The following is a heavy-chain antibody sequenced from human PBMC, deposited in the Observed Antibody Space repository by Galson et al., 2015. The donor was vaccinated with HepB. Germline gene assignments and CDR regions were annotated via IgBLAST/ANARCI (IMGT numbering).Heavy chain of an antibody. CDR3: AKEASNSWFDS. Sequence: SLRLSCAASGFTFSTYGMVWVRQAPGKGLEWVSTHAGSGANISHAHSVRGRFTISRDNSKKMRYRQMNSLRAEDTALYYCAKEASNSWFDSWGQGTLVTVSS. V-gene: IGHV3-23*01. J-gene: IGHJ5*01. CDR2: HAGSGANI. CDR1: GFTFSTYG. D-gene: IGHD4-23*01.